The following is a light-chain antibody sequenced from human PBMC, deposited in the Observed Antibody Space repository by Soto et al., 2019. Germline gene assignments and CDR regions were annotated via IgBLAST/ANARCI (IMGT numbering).Light chain of an antibody. V-gene: IGLV2-14*03. CDR3: SSYTSTSTLV. J-gene: IGLJ2*01. Sequence: QSALTQPASVSGSPGQSITISCTGTSTYVGGYNYVSWYQQHPGKAPKVLIYDVSNRPSGVSNRLSGSKSGNTASLTISGLQAEDEADYYCSSYTSTSTLVFGGGTKVTVL. CDR1: STYVGGYNY. CDR2: DVS.